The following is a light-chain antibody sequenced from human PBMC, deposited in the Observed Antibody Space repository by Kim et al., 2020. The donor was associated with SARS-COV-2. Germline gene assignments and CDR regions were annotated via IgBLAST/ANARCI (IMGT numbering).Light chain of an antibody. V-gene: IGKV1-5*01. CDR1: QSISSS. J-gene: IGKJ1*01. CDR2: DAS. Sequence: DIQMTQSPSTLSASVGDRVTITCRASQSISSSLAGYQQKPGKAPKLLIYDASSLESGVPSRFSGSGSGTEFTLTISSLQPDDFATYYCQQYNSYSRTFGQGTKVDIK. CDR3: QQYNSYSRT.